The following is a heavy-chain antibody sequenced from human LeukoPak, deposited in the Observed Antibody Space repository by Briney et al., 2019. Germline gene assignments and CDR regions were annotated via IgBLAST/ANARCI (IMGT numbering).Heavy chain of an antibody. J-gene: IGHJ4*02. V-gene: IGHV3-21*01. CDR1: GFTFSPYS. D-gene: IGHD6-13*01. Sequence: GGSLRLSCTASGFTFSPYSMNWVRQAPGKGLEWVSSISGTSNYIYYADSAKGRFTNSRDNAKNSLYLQMDSLRAEDTAVYYCARDLEYISSWSAGYFDYWGQGILVTVSS. CDR3: ARDLEYISSWSAGYFDY. CDR2: ISGTSNYI.